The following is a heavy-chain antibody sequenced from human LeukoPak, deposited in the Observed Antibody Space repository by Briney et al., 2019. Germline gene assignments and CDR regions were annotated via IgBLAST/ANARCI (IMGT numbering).Heavy chain of an antibody. J-gene: IGHJ4*02. CDR3: ARGGAPYFDWCFDY. CDR2: ISSSGSTI. Sequence: PGGSLRLSCAASGFTFSSYEMNWVRQAPGKGLEWVSYISSSGSTIYYADSVKGRFTISRDNAKSSLYLQMNSLRAEDTAIYYCARGGAPYFDWCFDYWGQGTLVTVSS. CDR1: GFTFSSYE. V-gene: IGHV3-48*03. D-gene: IGHD3-9*01.